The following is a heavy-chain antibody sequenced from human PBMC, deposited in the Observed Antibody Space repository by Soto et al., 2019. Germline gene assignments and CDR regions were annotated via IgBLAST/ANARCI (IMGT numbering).Heavy chain of an antibody. V-gene: IGHV3-49*04. Sequence: PGGSLRLSCTASGFPFDDFAMSWVRQAPGEGLEWVGFIRGREYGGTAEYAASVKGRFTISRDDSKSIAYLQINSLKTEDTAVYYCSRSSNSGTYSDMDVWGQGTTVTVSS. CDR2: IRGREYGGTA. J-gene: IGHJ6*02. CDR3: SRSSNSGTYSDMDV. CDR1: GFPFDDFA. D-gene: IGHD1-26*01.